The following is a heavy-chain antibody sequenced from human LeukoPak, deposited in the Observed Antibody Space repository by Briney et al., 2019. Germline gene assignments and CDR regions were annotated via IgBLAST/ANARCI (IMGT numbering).Heavy chain of an antibody. J-gene: IGHJ4*02. CDR1: GFTFSSYS. CDR2: ISSSISDI. V-gene: IGHV3-21*01. CDR3: ARDLPDYYDSSGLRGD. Sequence: PGGSLRLSCAASGFTFSSYSMNWVRQAPGKGLEWVSSISSSISDIYYADSVKGRFTISRDNAKNSLYLQMNSLRAEDTAVYYCARDLPDYYDSSGLRGDWGQGTLVTVSS. D-gene: IGHD3-22*01.